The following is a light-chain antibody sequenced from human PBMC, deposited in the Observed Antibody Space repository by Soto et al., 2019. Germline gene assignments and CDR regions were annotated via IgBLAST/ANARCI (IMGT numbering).Light chain of an antibody. CDR3: QQYYSTPWT. CDR1: QIFSSTS. Sequence: EVVLTQSPGTLSLSPGERATLSCRASQIFSSTSLAWYQQKPGQAPRLLIYGASNRATGIPDRFSGSGSGTDFTLTINSLQAEDVAVYYCQQYYSTPWTFGQETKVDI. V-gene: IGKV3-20*01. CDR2: GAS. J-gene: IGKJ1*01.